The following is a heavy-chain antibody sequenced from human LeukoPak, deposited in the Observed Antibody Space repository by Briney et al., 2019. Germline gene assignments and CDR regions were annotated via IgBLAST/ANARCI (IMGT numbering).Heavy chain of an antibody. CDR1: GFTFRSYA. V-gene: IGHV3-23*01. D-gene: IGHD4-11*01. J-gene: IGHJ4*02. CDR2: ISGSGITT. Sequence: PGGSLRLSCTASGFTFRSYAMNWVRQAPWKGLEWVSAISGSGITTYYADSLKGRFTISRDSSKNTLYLQMNSLRAEDTAVYYCAKDLRPTTLALFYFDFWGQGTLVTVAS. CDR3: AKDLRPTTLALFYFDF.